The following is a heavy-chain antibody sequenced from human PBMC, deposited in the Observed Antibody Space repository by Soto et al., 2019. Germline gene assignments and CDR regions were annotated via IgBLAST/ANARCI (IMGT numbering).Heavy chain of an antibody. D-gene: IGHD2-15*01. J-gene: IGHJ5*01. V-gene: IGHV3-33*01. Sequence: QVQLVESVGGVAQPGRSLRLSCAAAGFTFRNYGMHWVRQAPGKGLEWVAVIWYEGTRKDYSDSVKGRFTISRDNSNNTLYLQMNSLRADDTAVYYCARTARDVVVVVTAINWFASWGPGTRVTVSS. CDR1: GFTFRNYG. CDR3: ARTARDVVVVVTAINWFAS. CDR2: IWYEGTRK.